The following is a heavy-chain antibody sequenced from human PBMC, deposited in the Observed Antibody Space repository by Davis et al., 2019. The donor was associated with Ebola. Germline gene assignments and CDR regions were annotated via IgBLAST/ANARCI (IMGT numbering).Heavy chain of an antibody. V-gene: IGHV5-51*01. Sequence: GESLKIPCKGSGYSFASYWNGRVRQMPGTGLEWMGIIYPGDSDTSYSPSFQGQVTISADKSISTAYLQWSSLKASDTAMYYCARFHSNYYYYYGMDVWGQGTTVTVSS. CDR3: ARFHSNYYYYYGMDV. J-gene: IGHJ6*02. D-gene: IGHD4-11*01. CDR1: GYSFASYW. CDR2: IYPGDSDT.